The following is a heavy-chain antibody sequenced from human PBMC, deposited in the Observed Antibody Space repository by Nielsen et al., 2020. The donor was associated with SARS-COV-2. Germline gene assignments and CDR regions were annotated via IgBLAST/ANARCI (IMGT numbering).Heavy chain of an antibody. CDR3: TRDFGPLAFDF. CDR1: GFIFNTYG. CDR2: VYYDGGTQ. J-gene: IGHJ4*02. Sequence: GSLRLSCTASGFIFNTYGMHWVRQAPGKGLEWVAVVYYDGGTQHYADSVKGRFTISRDNSKDTLFLEIHSLRVDDTATYYCTRDFGPLAFDFWGPGTLVTVSS. V-gene: IGHV3-30*12. D-gene: IGHD3-16*01.